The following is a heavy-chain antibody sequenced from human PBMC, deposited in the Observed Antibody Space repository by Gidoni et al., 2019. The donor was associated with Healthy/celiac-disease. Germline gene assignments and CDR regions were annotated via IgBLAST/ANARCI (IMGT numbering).Heavy chain of an antibody. CDR2: ISSSSSTI. CDR3: ARDLWTHRYGDYETLSGFDY. J-gene: IGHJ4*02. Sequence: EVQLVASGGGLVKPGGSLTLSCAAFGFSFSRFSMNWDRQAPGKGLEWVSYISSSSSTIYYADTVKGRFTISRDNAKNSLYLKMNSQRDEDTAVYYCARDLWTHRYGDYETLSGFDYWGQGTLVTVSS. D-gene: IGHD4-17*01. V-gene: IGHV3-48*02. CDR1: GFSFSRFS.